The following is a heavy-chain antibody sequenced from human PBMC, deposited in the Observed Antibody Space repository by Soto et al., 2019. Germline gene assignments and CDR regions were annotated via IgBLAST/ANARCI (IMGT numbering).Heavy chain of an antibody. Sequence: ASVKVSCKASGYTFTSYGISWVRQAPGQGLEWMGWISAYNGNTNYAQKLQGRVTMTTDTSTSTAYMELRSLRSDDTAVYYCARDNRFWSGYRYFDYWGQGTLITSPQ. CDR1: GYTFTSYG. D-gene: IGHD3-3*01. V-gene: IGHV1-18*01. J-gene: IGHJ4*02. CDR3: ARDNRFWSGYRYFDY. CDR2: ISAYNGNT.